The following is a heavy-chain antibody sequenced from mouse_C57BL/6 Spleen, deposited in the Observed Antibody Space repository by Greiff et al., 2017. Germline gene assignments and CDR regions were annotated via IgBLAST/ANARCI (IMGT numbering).Heavy chain of an antibody. J-gene: IGHJ2*01. CDR2: IHPNSGST. V-gene: IGHV1-64*01. CDR1: GYTFTSYW. CDR3: ARDPTGVPYYFDY. Sequence: QVQLQQSGAELVKPGASVKLSCKASGYTFTSYWMHWVKQRPGQGLEWIGMIHPNSGSTNYNENFKSKATLTVDKSSSTAYIQLSSLTSEDSAVYYCARDPTGVPYYFDYWGQGTTLTVSS.